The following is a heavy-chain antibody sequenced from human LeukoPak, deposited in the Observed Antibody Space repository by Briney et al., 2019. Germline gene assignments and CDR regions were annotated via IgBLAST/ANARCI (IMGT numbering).Heavy chain of an antibody. V-gene: IGHV5-51*01. CDR3: ARRTAYMEYFDL. D-gene: IGHD3-16*01. J-gene: IGHJ2*01. Sequence: GESLNISWKRSESRFTTYWIGWVRQMPGRGLEWMQTIYPGDLDTRYSPSFQGQVTISADKSTSVSYLQWSSLEASDAAIYYCARRTAYMEYFDLWGRGTLVTVSS. CDR1: ESRFTTYW. CDR2: IYPGDLDT.